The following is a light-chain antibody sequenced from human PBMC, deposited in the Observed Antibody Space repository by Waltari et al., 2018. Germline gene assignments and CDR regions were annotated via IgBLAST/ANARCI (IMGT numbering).Light chain of an antibody. Sequence: SYELTQPPSVSVSPGQTASITCSGDKLGDKYACWYQQKPGQSPGLVSDQDSKRPSGIPERFSGSNSGNTATLTISGTQAMDEADYYCQAWDSSTVVFGGGTKLTVL. CDR1: KLGDKY. J-gene: IGLJ2*01. CDR3: QAWDSSTVV. V-gene: IGLV3-1*01. CDR2: QDS.